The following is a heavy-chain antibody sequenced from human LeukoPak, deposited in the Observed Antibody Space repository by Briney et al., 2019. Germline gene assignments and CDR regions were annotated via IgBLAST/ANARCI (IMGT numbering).Heavy chain of an antibody. D-gene: IGHD6-13*01. Sequence: GGSLRLSCAASGFTFSSYSMNWVRQAPGKGLEWVSSISSSSSYIYYADSVKGRFTISRDNSKNTLYLQMNSLRAEDTAVYYCAGQYIAAAGTGYFDYWGQGTLVTVSS. CDR2: ISSSSSYI. CDR3: AGQYIAAAGTGYFDY. V-gene: IGHV3-21*04. CDR1: GFTFSSYS. J-gene: IGHJ4*02.